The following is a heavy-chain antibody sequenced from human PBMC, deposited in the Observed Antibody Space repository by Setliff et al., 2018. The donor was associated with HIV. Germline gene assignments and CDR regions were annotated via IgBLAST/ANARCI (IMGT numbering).Heavy chain of an antibody. CDR3: APPPRGGPGFSY. CDR2: FYYSGNT. CDR1: GGSISRSSYH. D-gene: IGHD3-10*01. V-gene: IGHV4-39*01. Sequence: SETLSLTCTVSGGSISRSSYHWGWIRQPPGKGLEWIGSFYYSGNTYYNPSLKSRVTISVDTSKNQFSLRLNSVTAADTAVYHCAPPPRGGPGFSYWGQGTLVTVSS. J-gene: IGHJ4*02.